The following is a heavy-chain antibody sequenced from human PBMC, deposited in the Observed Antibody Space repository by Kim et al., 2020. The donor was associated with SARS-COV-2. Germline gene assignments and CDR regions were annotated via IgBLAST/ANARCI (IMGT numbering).Heavy chain of an antibody. CDR2: ISSSSSYI. CDR1: GFTFSSYS. D-gene: IGHD1-1*01. Sequence: GGSLRLSCAASGFTFSSYSMNWVRQAPGKGLEWVSSISSSSSYIYYADSVKGRFTISRDNAKNSLYLQMNSLRAEDTAVYYCAREVERQGNYFDYWGQGTLVTVSS. CDR3: AREVERQGNYFDY. J-gene: IGHJ4*02. V-gene: IGHV3-21*01.